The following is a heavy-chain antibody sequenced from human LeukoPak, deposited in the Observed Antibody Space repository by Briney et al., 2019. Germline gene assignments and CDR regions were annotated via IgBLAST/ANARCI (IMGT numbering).Heavy chain of an antibody. Sequence: TGGSPRLACAASGFTFSSYWMSWVRQAPGKGLEWVANIKEDGREKHYVDSVKGRFTISRDNAKNSLYLQMNSLRAEDTAVYYCARVATGLTYYFDYWGQGTLVTVSS. V-gene: IGHV3-7*01. CDR3: ARVATGLTYYFDY. CDR1: GFTFSSYW. J-gene: IGHJ4*02. CDR2: IKEDGREK. D-gene: IGHD5-24*01.